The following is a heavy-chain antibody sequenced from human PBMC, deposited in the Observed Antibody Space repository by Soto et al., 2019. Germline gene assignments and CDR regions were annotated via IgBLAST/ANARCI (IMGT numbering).Heavy chain of an antibody. CDR2: IKSKTDGGTT. CDR1: GFPFSNSW. Sequence: GGSLRLSCAASGFPFSNSWMNWVRQAPGKGLEWVGRIKSKTDGGTTDYAAPVKGRFTISRDDSKDTLYLQMNSLKTEDTAVYYCTTEFDYYDSSGYYYATDYWGQGALVTVSS. V-gene: IGHV3-15*07. J-gene: IGHJ4*02. CDR3: TTEFDYYDSSGYYYATDY. D-gene: IGHD3-22*01.